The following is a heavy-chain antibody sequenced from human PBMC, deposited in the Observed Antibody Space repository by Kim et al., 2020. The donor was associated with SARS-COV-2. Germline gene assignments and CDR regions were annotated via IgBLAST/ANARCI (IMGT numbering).Heavy chain of an antibody. V-gene: IGHV3-15*01. CDR2: IKSKTDGGTT. CDR3: TTDQVLYFDWLLSDYYYGMDV. J-gene: IGHJ6*02. Sequence: GGSLRLSCAASGFTFSNAWMSWVRQAPGKGLEWVGRIKSKTDGGTTDYAAPVKGRFTISRDDSKNTLYLQMNSLKTEDTAVYYCTTDQVLYFDWLLSDYYYGMDVWGQGTTVTVSS. D-gene: IGHD3-9*01. CDR1: GFTFSNAW.